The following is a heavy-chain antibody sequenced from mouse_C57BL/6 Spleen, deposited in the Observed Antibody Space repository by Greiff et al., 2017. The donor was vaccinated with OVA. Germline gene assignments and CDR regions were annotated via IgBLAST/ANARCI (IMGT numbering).Heavy chain of an antibody. V-gene: IGHV1-52*01. CDR2: IDPSDSET. CDR1: GYTFTSYW. D-gene: IGHD2-3*01. J-gene: IGHJ1*03. CDR3: ARGGDGGYFDV. Sequence: VQLQQPGAELVRPGSSVKLSCKASGYTFTSYWMHWVKQRPIQGLEWIGNIDPSDSETHYNQKFKDKATLTVDKSSSTAYMQLSSLTSEDSAVYYCARGGDGGYFDVWGTGTTVTVSS.